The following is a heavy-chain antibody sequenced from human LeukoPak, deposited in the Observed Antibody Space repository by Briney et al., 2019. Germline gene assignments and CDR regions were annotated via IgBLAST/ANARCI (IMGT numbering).Heavy chain of an antibody. D-gene: IGHD3-22*01. CDR2: MNPNSGNT. Sequence: ASVKVSCKASGYTFTSYDINWVRQATGQGLEWMGWMNPNSGNTGYAQKFQGRVTMTEDTSTDTAYMELSSLRSEDTAVYYCATVTRYYYDSSGLGYWGQGTLVTVSS. CDR1: GYTFTSYD. J-gene: IGHJ4*02. CDR3: ATVTRYYYDSSGLGY. V-gene: IGHV1-8*01.